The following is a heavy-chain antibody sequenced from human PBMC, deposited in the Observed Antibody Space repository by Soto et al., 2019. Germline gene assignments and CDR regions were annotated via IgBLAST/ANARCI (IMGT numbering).Heavy chain of an antibody. CDR1: GYNFANFW. V-gene: IGHV5-51*01. CDR3: AAGYSTGLDAFDI. D-gene: IGHD2-8*02. Sequence: LGESLKISCKGSGYNFANFWIGWVRQMPGKVLEWMGMIFPGDSDTKNSPSLEGQITMSVDKSDSSAYMQWRSLKASDTAIYYCAAGYSTGLDAFDIWGQGXMVTV. J-gene: IGHJ3*02. CDR2: IFPGDSDT.